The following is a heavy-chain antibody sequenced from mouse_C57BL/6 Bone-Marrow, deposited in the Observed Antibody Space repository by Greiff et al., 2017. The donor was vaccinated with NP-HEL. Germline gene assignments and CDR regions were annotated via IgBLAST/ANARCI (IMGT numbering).Heavy chain of an antibody. Sequence: QVQLKESGAELASPGASVTLSCKASGYTFTDHIMNWVKKRPGQGLEWIGRIYPVSGETNYNQKFMGKATFSVDRSSSTVYMVLNSLTSEDPAVYYCGRILCYLYYAMDYWGQGTSVTVSS. V-gene: IGHV1-11*01. CDR1: GYTFTDHI. J-gene: IGHJ4*01. CDR2: IYPVSGET. D-gene: IGHD6-2*01. CDR3: GRILCYLYYAMDY.